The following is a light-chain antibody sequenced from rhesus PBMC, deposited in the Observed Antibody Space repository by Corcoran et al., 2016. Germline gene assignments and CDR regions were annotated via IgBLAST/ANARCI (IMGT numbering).Light chain of an antibody. V-gene: IGKV1-22*01. CDR3: QQYSSRPFT. CDR2: KAS. J-gene: IGKJ3*01. CDR1: QGISSW. Sequence: DIQMTQSPSSLSASVGDTVTITCRASQGISSWLAWYQQKPGKAPKLLIYKASRWQSGVPSRFRGSGSGTDFTLTISSLQSEDFATYYCQQYSSRPFTFGPGTKLDIK.